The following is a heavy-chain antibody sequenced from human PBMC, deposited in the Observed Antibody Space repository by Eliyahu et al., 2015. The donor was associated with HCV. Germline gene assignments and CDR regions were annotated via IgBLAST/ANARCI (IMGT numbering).Heavy chain of an antibody. CDR3: ARERDTTPDY. CDR1: GYTFTNYH. J-gene: IGHJ4*02. D-gene: IGHD5-24*01. Sequence: QVQLVQSGAEAKRTGASVRVSCKASGYTFTNYHMHWVRQAPGQGLEWVGLITPTGDATNYAEKFRGRVTMTGDTSTNTLYMDLSGLRSDDTAIYYCARERDTTPDYWGQGTLVTVSS. CDR2: ITPTGDAT. V-gene: IGHV1-46*01.